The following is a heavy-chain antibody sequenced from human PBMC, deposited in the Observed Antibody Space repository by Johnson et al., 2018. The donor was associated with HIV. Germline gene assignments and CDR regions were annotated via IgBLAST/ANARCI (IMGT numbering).Heavy chain of an antibody. Sequence: QMQLVESGGGVVRPGRSLRLSCVVSGFTFSNYPMHWVRQAPGKGLEWVAVISFDGSNKYYADSVKGRFTISRDNSKNTLYLQMNSLRTEDTAVYYCARDAPDSGSYHAFDIWGQGTMVTVSS. V-gene: IGHV3-30*14. J-gene: IGHJ3*02. CDR3: ARDAPDSGSYHAFDI. D-gene: IGHD1-26*01. CDR2: ISFDGSNK. CDR1: GFTFSNYP.